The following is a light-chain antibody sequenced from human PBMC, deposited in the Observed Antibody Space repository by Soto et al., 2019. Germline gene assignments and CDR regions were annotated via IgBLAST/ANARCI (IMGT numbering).Light chain of an antibody. Sequence: QSVLTQPASLSGSPGQSITISCTGTSSDIGGSKYVSWYQQHPGKAPKLMIYEVTYRPSGVSDRFSGSKSGNTASLTVSGLQAEDEADYYCSSYTSSGTLYVFGTGTKVTGL. J-gene: IGLJ1*01. CDR3: SSYTSSGTLYV. CDR1: SSDIGGSKY. V-gene: IGLV2-14*01. CDR2: EVT.